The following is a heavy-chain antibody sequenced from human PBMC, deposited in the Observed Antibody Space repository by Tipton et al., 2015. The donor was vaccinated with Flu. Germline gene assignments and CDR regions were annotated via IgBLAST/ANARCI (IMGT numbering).Heavy chain of an antibody. J-gene: IGHJ4*02. CDR2: IYTSGST. V-gene: IGHV4-59*10. D-gene: IGHD6-13*01. Sequence: TLSLTCAVYGGSFSGYYWSWIRQPPGKGLEWIGRIYTSGSTNYNPSLKSRVTMSVDTSNNKFSLRLSSATAADTAVYYCARQSSSWFFDYWGQGTLVTVSS. CDR1: GGSFSGYY. CDR3: ARQSSSWFFDY.